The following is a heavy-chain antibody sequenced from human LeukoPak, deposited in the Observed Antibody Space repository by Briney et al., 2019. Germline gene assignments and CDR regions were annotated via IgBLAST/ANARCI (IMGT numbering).Heavy chain of an antibody. J-gene: IGHJ6*03. V-gene: IGHV3-66*02. CDR3: ARDQGTTVTGYYYYYMDV. CDR2: IYSGGST. Sequence: GGSLRLSCAASGLTVSSNYMSWVRQAPGKGLEWVSVIYSGGSTYYADSVKGRFTISRDNSKNTLYLQMNSLRAEDTAVYYCARDQGTTVTGYYYYYMDVWGKGTTVTVSS. CDR1: GLTVSSNY. D-gene: IGHD4-11*01.